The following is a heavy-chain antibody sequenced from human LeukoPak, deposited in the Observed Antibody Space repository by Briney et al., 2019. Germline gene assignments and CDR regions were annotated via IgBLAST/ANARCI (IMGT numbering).Heavy chain of an antibody. Sequence: GGSLRLSCAASAFTLSTYAMSWVRQAPGKGLEWVSGISAGKGNTYYADSVKGRFTISRDNAKNSLYLQINCLRAEDTAVYYCARQWGWFTSGWWLDTFDVWGQGSMVIVSS. CDR2: ISAGKGNT. J-gene: IGHJ3*01. CDR3: ARQWGWFTSGWWLDTFDV. D-gene: IGHD6-19*01. V-gene: IGHV3-23*01. CDR1: AFTLSTYA.